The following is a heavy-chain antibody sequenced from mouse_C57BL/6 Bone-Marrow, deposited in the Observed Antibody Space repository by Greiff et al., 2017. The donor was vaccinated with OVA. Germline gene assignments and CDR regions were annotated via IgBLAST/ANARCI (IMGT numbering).Heavy chain of an antibody. CDR2: INPGSGGT. CDR1: GYAFTNYL. J-gene: IGHJ4*01. Sequence: QVHVKQSGAELVRPGTSVKVSCKASGYAFTNYLIEWVKQRPGQGLEWIGVINPGSGGTNYNEKFKGKATLTADKSSSTAYMQLSSLTSEDSAVYFCARVVYDGYAMDYWGQGTSVTVSS. CDR3: ARVVYDGYAMDY. D-gene: IGHD2-3*01. V-gene: IGHV1-54*01.